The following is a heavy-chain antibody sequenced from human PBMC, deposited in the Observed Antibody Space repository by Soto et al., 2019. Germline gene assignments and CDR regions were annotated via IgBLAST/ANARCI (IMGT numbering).Heavy chain of an antibody. Sequence: QVQLVQSGTEVKKPGASVKVSCKASGYIFTTYSIAWVRQAPGQGLEWMGWISAYNGNTNYAQKFQGRVTMTTDTATNTAYMELRRLRTDYTDVYFCSREAFGVPASWFDTGGQGTLGTVSS. D-gene: IGHD3-10*01. CDR1: GYIFTTYS. CDR3: SREAFGVPASWFDT. J-gene: IGHJ5*02. V-gene: IGHV1-18*01. CDR2: ISAYNGNT.